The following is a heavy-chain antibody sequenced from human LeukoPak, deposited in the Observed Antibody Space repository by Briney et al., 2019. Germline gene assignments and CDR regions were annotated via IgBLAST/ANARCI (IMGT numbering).Heavy chain of an antibody. CDR2: ISGSGGST. CDR3: ARVGRLLVGDYYYFGMDV. Sequence: GGSLRLSCAASGFTFSSYAMSWVRQAPGKGLEWVSAISGSGGSTYYADSVKGRFTISRDNAKNSLYLQMNSLRDEDTAVYYCARVGRLLVGDYYYFGMDVWGQGTTVTVSS. D-gene: IGHD2-21*01. CDR1: GFTFSSYA. V-gene: IGHV3-23*01. J-gene: IGHJ6*02.